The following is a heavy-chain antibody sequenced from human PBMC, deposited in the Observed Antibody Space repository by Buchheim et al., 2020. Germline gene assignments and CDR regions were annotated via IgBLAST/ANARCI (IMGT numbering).Heavy chain of an antibody. V-gene: IGHV5-10-1*01. CDR1: GYSFSSYW. D-gene: IGHD3-22*01. J-gene: IGHJ1*01. CDR2: IDPSDSYT. CDR3: ARHDYYDSSGYYPEYFQH. Sequence: EVQLVQSGAEVKKPGESLRISCKGSGYSFSSYWISWVRQMPGKGLEWMGRIDPSDSYTNYSPSFQGHVTISPDKSISTAYLQWSSLKASDTAMYYCARHDYYDSSGYYPEYFQHWGQGTL.